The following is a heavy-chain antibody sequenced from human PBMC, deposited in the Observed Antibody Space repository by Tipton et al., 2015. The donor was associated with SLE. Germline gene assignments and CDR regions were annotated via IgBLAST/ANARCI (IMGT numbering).Heavy chain of an antibody. CDR2: IYESGST. CDR1: GGSMSSGSYS. J-gene: IGHJ3*01. D-gene: IGHD3-16*01. Sequence: SGLVKPSETLSLTCAVSGGSMSSGSYSWSWIRRPPGKGLEWIGYIYESGSTYYNPSLKSRVTLSMDRSKSQFSLNLSSVTAADTAVYFCARATGEIWDVFDVWGQGTMITVSS. V-gene: IGHV4-30-2*01. CDR3: ARATGEIWDVFDV.